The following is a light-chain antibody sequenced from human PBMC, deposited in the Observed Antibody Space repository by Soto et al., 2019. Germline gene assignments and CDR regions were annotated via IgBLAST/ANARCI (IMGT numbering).Light chain of an antibody. V-gene: IGKV3-20*01. CDR2: AAS. CDR1: QTINNNF. CDR3: QQYGSSPPYT. J-gene: IGKJ2*01. Sequence: EIVMTQSPGTLSLSPGERATLSCRASQTINNNFLGWYQQKPGQPPRLLIFAASRRATGIPDRFSGSGSGTDFPLTISRVEPGDFGVYYCQQYGSSPPYTFGLGTKLDIK.